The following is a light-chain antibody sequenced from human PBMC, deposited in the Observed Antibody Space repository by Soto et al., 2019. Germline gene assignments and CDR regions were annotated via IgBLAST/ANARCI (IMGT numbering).Light chain of an antibody. V-gene: IGLV2-14*01. CDR3: SSYTSSITPHVV. CDR2: DVS. CDR1: SSDVGGYNY. J-gene: IGLJ2*01. Sequence: QSALTQPASVSGSPGQSITISCTGTSSDVGGYNYVSWYQQHPGKAPKLMIYDVSNRPSGVSNRFSGSKSGNTASLTISGLQAEDEADYFCSSYTSSITPHVVFGGGTKLTVL.